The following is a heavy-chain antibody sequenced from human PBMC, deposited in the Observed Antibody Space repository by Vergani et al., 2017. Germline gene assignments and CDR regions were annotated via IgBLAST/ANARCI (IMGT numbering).Heavy chain of an antibody. Sequence: EVQLLESGGGLVKPGGSLRLSCAASGFTFSNAWMSWVRQAPGKGLEWVSSISSSGSYIYYADSVKGRFTISRDNAKNSLYLQMNSLRAEDTAVYYCARGGSGGVLDYWGQGTLVTVSS. CDR1: GFTFSNAW. V-gene: IGHV3-21*01. J-gene: IGHJ4*02. CDR3: ARGGSGGVLDY. D-gene: IGHD2-15*01. CDR2: ISSSGSYI.